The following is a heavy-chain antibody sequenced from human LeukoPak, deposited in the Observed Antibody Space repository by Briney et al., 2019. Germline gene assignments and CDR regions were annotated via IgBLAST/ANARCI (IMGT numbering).Heavy chain of an antibody. CDR3: ARDQDIVVVPAADGAFDY. D-gene: IGHD2-2*01. CDR2: ISSSGSTI. J-gene: IGHJ4*02. V-gene: IGHV3-11*04. CDR1: GFTFSDYY. Sequence: GGSLRLSCAASGFTFSDYYMSWIRQAPGKGLEWVSYISSSGSTIYYADSVKGRFTISRDNAKNSLYLQMNSLRAEDTAVYYCARDQDIVVVPAADGAFDYWGQGTLVTVSS.